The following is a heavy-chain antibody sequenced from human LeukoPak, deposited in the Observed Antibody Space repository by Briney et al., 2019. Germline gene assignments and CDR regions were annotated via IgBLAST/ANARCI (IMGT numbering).Heavy chain of an antibody. V-gene: IGHV4-39*01. J-gene: IGHJ4*02. CDR3: ARGRSLIDHAYGDPFDY. Sequence: SETLSLTCTVSGGSISSSSYYWGWIRQPPGKGLEWIGSIYSSGSTYYNPSLKSRVTMSVDTSKNQFSLKVSSVTAADTAVYYCARGRSLIDHAYGDPFDYWGQGTLVTVSS. D-gene: IGHD4-17*01. CDR1: GGSISSSSYY. CDR2: IYSSGST.